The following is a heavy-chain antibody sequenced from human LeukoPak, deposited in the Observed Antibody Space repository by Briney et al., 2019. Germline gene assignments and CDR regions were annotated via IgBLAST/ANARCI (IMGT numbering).Heavy chain of an antibody. CDR1: GYTFTGYY. Sequence: ASVKVSCKASGYTFTGYYMDWVRHAPGQGLGWMGWINPNSGGTNSAQKFKGRVPMTRDTSISTAHMELSRLRADDTAVYYCAIAVAGRALIYWLEATLVSVRS. CDR3: AIAVAGRALIY. J-gene: IGHJ4*02. V-gene: IGHV1-2*02. D-gene: IGHD6-19*01. CDR2: INPNSGGT.